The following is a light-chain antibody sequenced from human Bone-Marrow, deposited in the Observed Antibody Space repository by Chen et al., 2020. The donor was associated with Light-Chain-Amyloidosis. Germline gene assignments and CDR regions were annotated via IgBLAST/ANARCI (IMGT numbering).Light chain of an antibody. CDR2: DDS. V-gene: IGLV3-21*02. CDR3: QVWDRSSDRTV. J-gene: IGLJ3*02. Sequence: SYVLTQPSSVSVAPGQTATIACGGNNIGSTSVHWYQQTPGQAPLLVVYDDSDRPSWIPERLSGSNCGNTATITISRVEAGDEADYYCQVWDRSSDRTVFGGGTKLTVL. CDR1: NIGSTS.